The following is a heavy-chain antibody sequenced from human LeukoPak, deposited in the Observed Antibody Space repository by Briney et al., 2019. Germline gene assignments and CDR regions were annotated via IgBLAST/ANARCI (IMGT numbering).Heavy chain of an antibody. CDR3: ARGPPITMVRGSYPFDY. V-gene: IGHV4-59*12. CDR2: IYYSGST. D-gene: IGHD3-10*01. CDR1: GGSISSYY. J-gene: IGHJ4*02. Sequence: SETLSLTCTVSGGSISSYYWSWIRQPPGKGLECIGYIYYSGSTNYNPSLKSRVTISVDTSKNQFSLKLSSVTAADTAVYYCARGPPITMVRGSYPFDYWGQGTLVTVSS.